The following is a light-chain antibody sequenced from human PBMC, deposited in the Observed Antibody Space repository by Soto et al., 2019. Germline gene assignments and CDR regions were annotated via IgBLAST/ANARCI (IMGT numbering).Light chain of an antibody. CDR1: SSDVGASEY. CDR3: TSYTSSYIFV. V-gene: IGLV2-8*01. J-gene: IGLJ1*01. Sequence: QSVLTQPPSASGSPGQSVTISCTVTSSDVGASEYVSWYQQHPGKAPKLMIYQVSKRPSGVPDRFSGSRSGNTASLTVSGLQAEDEADYYCTSYTSSYIFVLGGGT. CDR2: QVS.